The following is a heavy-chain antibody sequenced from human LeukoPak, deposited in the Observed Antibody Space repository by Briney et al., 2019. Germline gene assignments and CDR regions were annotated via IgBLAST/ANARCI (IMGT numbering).Heavy chain of an antibody. CDR3: ARTLPGSWGYYYMDV. D-gene: IGHD3-16*01. CDR2: MNPKSGNT. Sequence: ASVKVSCKASGYTFTSYDINWVRQATGQGLEWMGWMNPKSGNTGYAQKFQGRVTITRNTSISTAYMELSSLRSEDTAVYYCARTLPGSWGYYYMDVWGKGTTVTVSS. CDR1: GYTFTSYD. J-gene: IGHJ6*03. V-gene: IGHV1-8*03.